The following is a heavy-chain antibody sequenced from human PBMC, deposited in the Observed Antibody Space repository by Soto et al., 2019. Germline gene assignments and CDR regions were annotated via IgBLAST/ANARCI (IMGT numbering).Heavy chain of an antibody. CDR2: IIPIFGTA. Sequence: VASVKVSCKASGYSFTSYGISWVRQAPGQGLEWMGGIIPIFGTANYAQKFQGRVTITADESTSTAYMELSSLRSEDTAVYYCASSGSGSYSAFDIWG. J-gene: IGHJ3*02. CDR3: ASSGSGSYSAFDI. CDR1: GYSFTSYG. D-gene: IGHD3-10*01. V-gene: IGHV1-69*13.